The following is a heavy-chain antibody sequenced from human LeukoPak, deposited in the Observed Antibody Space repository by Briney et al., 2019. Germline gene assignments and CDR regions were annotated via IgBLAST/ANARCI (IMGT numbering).Heavy chain of an antibody. CDR3: ARDSGYCSSTSCYMSWARKQKGSPDFDY. CDR1: GYTFTSYG. Sequence: GASVKVSCKASGYTFTSYGISWVRQAPGQGLEWMGWISAYNGNTNYAQKLQGRVTMTTDTSTSTAYMELRSLRSDDTAVYYCARDSGYCSSTSCYMSWARKQKGSPDFDYRGQGTLVTVSS. J-gene: IGHJ4*02. D-gene: IGHD2-2*02. CDR2: ISAYNGNT. V-gene: IGHV1-18*01.